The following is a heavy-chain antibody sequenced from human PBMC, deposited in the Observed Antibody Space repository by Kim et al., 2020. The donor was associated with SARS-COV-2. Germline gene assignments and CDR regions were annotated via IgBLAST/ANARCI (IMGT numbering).Heavy chain of an antibody. V-gene: IGHV3-74*03. D-gene: IGHD3-3*01. CDR2: IKTDGSTT. J-gene: IGHJ4*02. Sequence: GGSLRLSCAASGFTFSSYWMHWVRQAPGKVLVWVSRIKTDGSTTTYAGSVKGRFTISRDNAKNTLYLQMNSLRAEDTGVYYCVRDLQWVLYDYWGQGTLV. CDR1: GFTFSSYW. CDR3: VRDLQWVLYDY.